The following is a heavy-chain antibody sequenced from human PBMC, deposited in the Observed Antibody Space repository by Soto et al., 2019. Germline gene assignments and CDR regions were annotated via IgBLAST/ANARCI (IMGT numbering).Heavy chain of an antibody. Sequence: EVQLVESGGGLVQPGRSLRLSCAASGFTFDDYAMHWVRQAPGKGLEWVSGIRWNSGSIGYADSVKGRFTISRDNAKNSLYLQMNSLRAEDTALYYCAKAAGPYYYYYMDVWGKGTTVTVSS. CDR1: GFTFDDYA. CDR3: AKAAGPYYYYYMDV. CDR2: IRWNSGSI. V-gene: IGHV3-9*01. J-gene: IGHJ6*03.